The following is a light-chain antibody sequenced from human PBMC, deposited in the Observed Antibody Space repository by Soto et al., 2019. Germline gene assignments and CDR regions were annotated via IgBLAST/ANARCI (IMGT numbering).Light chain of an antibody. J-gene: IGKJ1*01. Sequence: DIQLTQSPSFLSSSVGDAITITCRASQGISSYLAWYQQKPGKAPKVLIYKASSLESGVPSRFSGSGSGTEFTLTISSLQPDDFATYYCQHYNSYSPTFGQGTKVDI. CDR2: KAS. CDR3: QHYNSYSPT. V-gene: IGKV1-5*03. CDR1: QGISSY.